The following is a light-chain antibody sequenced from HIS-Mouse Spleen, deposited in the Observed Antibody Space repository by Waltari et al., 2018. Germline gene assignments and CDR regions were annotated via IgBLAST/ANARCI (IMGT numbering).Light chain of an antibody. CDR3: AAWDDSLSGPV. V-gene: IGLV1-47*01. J-gene: IGLJ3*02. Sequence: QSVLTQPPSASGTHGQRVTISCSGRSPNIGSNYVYWYQQLPGTAPKLLIYRNNQRPSGVPDRFSGSKSGTSASLAISGLRSEDEADYYCAAWDDSLSGPVFGGGTKLTVL. CDR1: SPNIGSNY. CDR2: RNN.